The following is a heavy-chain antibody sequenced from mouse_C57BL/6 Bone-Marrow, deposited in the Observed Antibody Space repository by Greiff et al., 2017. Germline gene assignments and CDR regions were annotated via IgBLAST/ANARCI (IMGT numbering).Heavy chain of an antibody. CDR3: ARLDSSGYFDY. D-gene: IGHD3-2*02. CDR2: ISSGGSYT. CDR1: GFTFSSYG. J-gene: IGHJ2*01. V-gene: IGHV5-6*01. Sequence: EVQRVESGGDLVKPGGSLKLSCAASGFTFSSYGMSWVRQTPDKRLEWVATISSGGSYTYYPDSVKGRFTISRDNAKNTLYLQMSSLKSEDTAMYYCARLDSSGYFDYWGQGTTLTVSS.